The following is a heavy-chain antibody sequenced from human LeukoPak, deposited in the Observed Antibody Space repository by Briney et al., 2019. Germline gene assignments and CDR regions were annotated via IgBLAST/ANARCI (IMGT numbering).Heavy chain of an antibody. CDR2: IYSGGST. J-gene: IGHJ5*02. Sequence: GGSLRLSCAASGFTFSNAWMSWVRQAPGKGLEWVSVIYSGGSTYYADSVKGRFTISRDNSKNTLYLQMNSLRAEDTAVYYCARYGSGWGRDWFDPWGQGTLVTVSS. V-gene: IGHV3-66*01. D-gene: IGHD6-19*01. CDR3: ARYGSGWGRDWFDP. CDR1: GFTFSNAW.